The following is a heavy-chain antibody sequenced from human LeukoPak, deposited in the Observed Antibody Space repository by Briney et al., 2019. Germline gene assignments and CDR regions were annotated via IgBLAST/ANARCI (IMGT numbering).Heavy chain of an antibody. CDR2: ISSSSSYI. V-gene: IGHV3-21*01. Sequence: GGSLRLSCAASGFTFSSYSMNWVRQAPGKGLEWVSSISSSSSYIYYADSVKGRFAISRDNAKNSLYLQMNSLRAEDTAVYYCARAEQYDILTGSKGDWFDPWGQGTLVTVSS. CDR1: GFTFSSYS. CDR3: ARAEQYDILTGSKGDWFDP. D-gene: IGHD3-9*01. J-gene: IGHJ5*02.